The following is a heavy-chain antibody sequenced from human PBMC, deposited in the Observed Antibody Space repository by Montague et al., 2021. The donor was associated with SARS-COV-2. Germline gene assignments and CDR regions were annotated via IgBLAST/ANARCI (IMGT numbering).Heavy chain of an antibody. V-gene: IGHV4-34*01. CDR3: ARVRYYGSGTSLGMDV. D-gene: IGHD3-10*01. CDR1: GVSVTDYY. J-gene: IGHJ6*02. Sequence: SETLSLTCTVSGVSVTDYYWGWIRQPPGKGPEWIGEINHSGSTNYNPSLKSRVTISVDTSKNQFSLKLSSVTAADTAVYYCARVRYYGSGTSLGMDVWGQGTTVTVSS. CDR2: INHSGST.